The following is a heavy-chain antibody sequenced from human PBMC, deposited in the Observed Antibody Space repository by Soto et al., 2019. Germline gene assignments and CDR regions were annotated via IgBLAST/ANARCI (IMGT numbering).Heavy chain of an antibody. CDR1: GFTFSSYA. D-gene: IGHD3-3*01. V-gene: IGHV3-23*01. CDR3: AKPPFGVVIRTRFDY. J-gene: IGHJ4*02. Sequence: PGGSLRLSCAASGFTFSSYAMSWVRQAPGKGLEWVSAISGSGGSTYYADSVKGRFTISRDNSKNTLYLQMNSLRAEDTAVYYCAKPPFGVVIRTRFDYWGQGTLVTVSS. CDR2: ISGSGGST.